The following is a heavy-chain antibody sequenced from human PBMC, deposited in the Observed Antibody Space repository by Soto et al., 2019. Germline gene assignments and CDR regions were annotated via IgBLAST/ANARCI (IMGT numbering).Heavy chain of an antibody. D-gene: IGHD4-17*01. V-gene: IGHV4-59*01. Sequence: SETLSLTCTLSGGSISDYYWTWIRQPPGKGLEWIGHVYYSENTNHNPSLKSRVTMSMDTSNNQFSLKLSSVTAADTAVYYCARLYGDYVHTYFDAWGQGILVTVSS. CDR1: GGSISDYY. J-gene: IGHJ4*02. CDR3: ARLYGDYVHTYFDA. CDR2: VYYSENT.